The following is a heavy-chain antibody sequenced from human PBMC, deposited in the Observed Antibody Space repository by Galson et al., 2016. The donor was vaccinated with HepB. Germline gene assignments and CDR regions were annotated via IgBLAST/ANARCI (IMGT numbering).Heavy chain of an antibody. CDR3: ARHPGLYDIFSGYHWDVAFDI. CDR2: IYSGDSDT. Sequence: QSGAEVKKPGESLKISCQGSGYSFTSYWIGWVRQMPGKGLEWMGIIYSGDSDTRYSPSFQGQVTISADKSISTAYLQWSSLKASDTAMYYCARHPGLYDIFSGYHWDVAFDIWGQGTMVTVSS. J-gene: IGHJ3*02. CDR1: GYSFTSYW. D-gene: IGHD3-9*01. V-gene: IGHV5-51*01.